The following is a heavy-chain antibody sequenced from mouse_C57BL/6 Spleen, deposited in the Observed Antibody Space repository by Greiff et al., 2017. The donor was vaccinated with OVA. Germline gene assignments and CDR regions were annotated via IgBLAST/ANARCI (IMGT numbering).Heavy chain of an antibody. Sequence: DVHLVESGEGLVKPGGSLKLSCAASGFTFSSYAMSWVRQTPEKRLEWVAYISSGGDYIYYADTVKGRFTISRDNARNTLYLQMSSLKSEDTAMYYCTRDLGDVNYAMDYWGQGTSVTVSS. J-gene: IGHJ4*01. CDR1: GFTFSSYA. CDR3: TRDLGDVNYAMDY. D-gene: IGHD3-3*01. V-gene: IGHV5-9-1*02. CDR2: ISSGGDYI.